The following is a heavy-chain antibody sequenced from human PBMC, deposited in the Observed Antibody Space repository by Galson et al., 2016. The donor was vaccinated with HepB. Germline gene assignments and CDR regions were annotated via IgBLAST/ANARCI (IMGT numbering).Heavy chain of an antibody. D-gene: IGHD6-19*01. CDR1: GYTFTDNY. CDR3: ARARGSGWYKCTDS. CDR2: IDPSNGGT. Sequence: SVKVSCKASGYTFTDNYMHWMRQAPGQRLEWMGWIDPSNGGTFYAQQFLGRVTMTRDTSITTAYMEMSGLRSDDTAVYYCARARGSGWYKCTDSWGQGTLVTVSS. J-gene: IGHJ4*02. V-gene: IGHV1-2*02.